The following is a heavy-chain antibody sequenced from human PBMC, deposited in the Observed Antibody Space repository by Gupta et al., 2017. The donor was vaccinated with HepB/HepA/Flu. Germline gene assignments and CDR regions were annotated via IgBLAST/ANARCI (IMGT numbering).Heavy chain of an antibody. D-gene: IGHD2-2*01. CDR1: GCSISSSSYY. Sequence: QLQLQESGPGLVKPSETLSLTCTVSGCSISSSSYYWGWIRQPPGKGLEWIGSIYYSGSTYYNPSLKSRVTISVDTSKNQFSLKLSSVTAADTAVYYCARPNFYCSSTSCYFLAFDIWGQGTMVTVSS. CDR2: IYYSGST. V-gene: IGHV4-39*01. CDR3: ARPNFYCSSTSCYFLAFDI. J-gene: IGHJ3*02.